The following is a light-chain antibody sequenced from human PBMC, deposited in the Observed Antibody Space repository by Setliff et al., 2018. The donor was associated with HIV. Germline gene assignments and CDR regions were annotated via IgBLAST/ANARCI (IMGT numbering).Light chain of an antibody. J-gene: IGLJ1*01. CDR1: SSDVGGYDY. CDR2: EVS. V-gene: IGLV2-14*01. Sequence: QSALAQPASVSGSPRQSITISCTGTSSDVGGYDYVSWYQLHPGKTPKLMIFEVSNRPSGVSYRFSGSKSGNTASLTISGLRPEDEGDYSCCSYTSTSARVFGTGTKVTVL. CDR3: CSYTSTSARV.